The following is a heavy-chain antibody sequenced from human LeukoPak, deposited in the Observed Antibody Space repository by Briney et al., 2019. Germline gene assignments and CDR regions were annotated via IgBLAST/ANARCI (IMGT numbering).Heavy chain of an antibody. CDR1: GATFSIYA. CDR3: ARVGHLDGDSSFDY. V-gene: IGHV1-69*01. CDR2: SIPIFGSS. J-gene: IGHJ4*02. Sequence: SVTLSFNGSGATFSIYAITWVRIAPGQGLEWMGGSIPIFGSSNYAQKFQGRVTITADESTSTAYMELSSLRSEDTAVYYCARVGHLDGDSSFDYWGQGTLVTVSS. D-gene: IGHD4-17*01.